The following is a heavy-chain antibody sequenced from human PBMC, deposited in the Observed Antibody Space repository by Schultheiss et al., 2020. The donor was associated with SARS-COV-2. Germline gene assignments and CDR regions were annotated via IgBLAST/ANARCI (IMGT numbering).Heavy chain of an antibody. Sequence: SETLSLTCTVSGGSISSSSYYWGWIRQPPGKGLEWIGSIYHSGSTYYNPSLKSRVTISVDTSKNQFSLKLSSVTAADTAVYYCARATSSTAVDYWGQGTLVTVSS. J-gene: IGHJ4*02. V-gene: IGHV4-39*07. D-gene: IGHD2-8*02. CDR1: GGSISSSSYY. CDR2: IYHSGST. CDR3: ARATSSTAVDY.